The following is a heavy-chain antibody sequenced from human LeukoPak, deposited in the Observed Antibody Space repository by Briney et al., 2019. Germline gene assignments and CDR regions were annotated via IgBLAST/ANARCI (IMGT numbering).Heavy chain of an antibody. CDR2: ISYDGSNK. J-gene: IGHJ4*02. Sequence: GRSLRLSCAASGFTFSSYAMHWVRQAPGKGLEWVAVISYDGSNKYYADSVKGRFTISRDNSKYTLYLQMNSLRAEDTAVYYCAKKQWDCSSPSCPFDYWGQGTLLTVSS. CDR1: GFTFSSYA. V-gene: IGHV3-30*01. CDR3: AKKQWDCSSPSCPFDY. D-gene: IGHD2-2*01.